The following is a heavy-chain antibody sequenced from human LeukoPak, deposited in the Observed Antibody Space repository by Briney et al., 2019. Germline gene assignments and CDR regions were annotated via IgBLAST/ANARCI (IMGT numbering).Heavy chain of an antibody. J-gene: IGHJ4*02. CDR2: IGGGGGST. V-gene: IGHV3-23*01. CDR3: AKGPSGDYRGSDY. D-gene: IGHD1-26*01. Sequence: GGPLRFPGRASELTFSSYGMSGFRKSPGKGLNGVGAIGGGGGSTYYADSVKGRFTISRDNSKNPLSLQMNSLRVEDTAVYYCAKGPSGDYRGSDYWGQGTLVTVSS. CDR1: ELTFSSYG.